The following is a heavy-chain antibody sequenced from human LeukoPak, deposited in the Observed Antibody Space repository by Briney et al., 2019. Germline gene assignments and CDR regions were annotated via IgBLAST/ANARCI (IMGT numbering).Heavy chain of an antibody. Sequence: SETLSLTCAVSGGSITSGDYSWSWIRQPPGKGLEWIGYIYHSGSTYYNPSLKSRVTMSVDMSKNQFSLKLSSVTAADTAVYYCARACDEWFDPWGQGTLVTVSS. CDR2: IYHSGST. J-gene: IGHJ5*02. V-gene: IGHV4-30-2*01. CDR1: GGSITSGDYS. CDR3: ARACDEWFDP.